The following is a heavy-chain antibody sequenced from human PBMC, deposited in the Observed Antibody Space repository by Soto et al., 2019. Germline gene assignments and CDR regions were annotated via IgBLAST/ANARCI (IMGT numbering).Heavy chain of an antibody. V-gene: IGHV4-34*01. CDR3: ARTRRSSYDILTLYYYYGMDV. J-gene: IGHJ6*02. D-gene: IGHD3-9*01. CDR2: IDHSGST. Sequence: LXLTFAVYCGSFSFYYWSWIRQPPVNGLEWIGEIDHSGSTNYNPSLKSRVTISVDTSKNQFSLKLSSVTAADTAVYYCARTRRSSYDILTLYYYYGMDVWGQGTTVTVSS. CDR1: CGSFSFYY.